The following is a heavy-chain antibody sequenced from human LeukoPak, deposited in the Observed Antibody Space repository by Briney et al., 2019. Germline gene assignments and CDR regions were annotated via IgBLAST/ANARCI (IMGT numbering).Heavy chain of an antibody. J-gene: IGHJ4*02. CDR3: AKDHSEYSSGRPLDY. CDR1: GFTFSSYG. Sequence: GGSLRLSCAASGFTFSSYGMHWVRQAPGKGLEWVAGISYDGSNKYYADSVKGRFTISRDNSKNTLYLQMNSLRAEDTAVYYCAKDHSEYSSGRPLDYWGQGTLVTVSS. D-gene: IGHD6-19*01. V-gene: IGHV3-30*18. CDR2: ISYDGSNK.